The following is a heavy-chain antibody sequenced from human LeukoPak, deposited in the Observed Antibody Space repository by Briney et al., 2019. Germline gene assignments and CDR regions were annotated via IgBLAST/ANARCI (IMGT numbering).Heavy chain of an antibody. D-gene: IGHD3/OR15-3a*01. CDR1: GYTFSGYG. Sequence: GASVKVSCKASGYTFSGYGISWVRQAPGQGLEWMGWISANNGNTNYAQKFQDRVTLTTDTSTSTVYMELRSLRYDDSAVYYCVRGTDFWTGYNFYYYMDVWGKGTTVTVSS. CDR3: VRGTDFWTGYNFYYYMDV. J-gene: IGHJ6*03. V-gene: IGHV1-18*01. CDR2: ISANNGNT.